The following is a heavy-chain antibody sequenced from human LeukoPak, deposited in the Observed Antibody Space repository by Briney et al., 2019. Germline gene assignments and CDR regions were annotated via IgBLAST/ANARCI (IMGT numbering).Heavy chain of an antibody. CDR2: INPNSGGT. D-gene: IGHD3-3*01. J-gene: IGHJ5*02. V-gene: IGHV1-2*02. CDR1: GYTFTGYY. Sequence: ALVKVSCKASGYTFTGYYMHWVRQAPGQGLEWMGWINPNSGGTNYAQKFQGRVTMTRDTSISTAYMELSRLRSDDTAVYYCATEERYDFWSGSSNWFDPWGQGTLVTVSS. CDR3: ATEERYDFWSGSSNWFDP.